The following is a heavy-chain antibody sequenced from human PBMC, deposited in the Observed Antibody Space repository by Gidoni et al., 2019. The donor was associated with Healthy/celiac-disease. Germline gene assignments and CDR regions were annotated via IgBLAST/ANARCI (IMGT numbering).Heavy chain of an antibody. V-gene: IGHV1-46*01. CDR2: INPSGGST. CDR3: ARTRYEQQPYFDY. CDR1: GYTFTSYY. J-gene: IGHJ4*02. D-gene: IGHD6-13*01. Sequence: QVQLVQSGAEVKKPGASVTVSFKSSGYTFTSYYMHWVRQAPGQGLEWMGIINPSGGSTSYAQKFPGRVTMTRDTSTSTVYMELSSLRSEDTAVYYCARTRYEQQPYFDYWGQGTLVTVSS.